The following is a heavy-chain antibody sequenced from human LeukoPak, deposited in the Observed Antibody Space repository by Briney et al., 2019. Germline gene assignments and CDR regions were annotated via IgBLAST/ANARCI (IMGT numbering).Heavy chain of an antibody. Sequence: SETLSLTCTVSGGSISSYYWSWIRQPPGKGLEWIGYISDSGSTNYNPSLKSRVTISVDTSKNQFSLELSSVTAADTAVYYCAREGGTGAFDIWGQGTMVTVSS. CDR1: GGSISSYY. CDR2: ISDSGST. D-gene: IGHD1-14*01. J-gene: IGHJ3*02. CDR3: AREGGTGAFDI. V-gene: IGHV4-59*01.